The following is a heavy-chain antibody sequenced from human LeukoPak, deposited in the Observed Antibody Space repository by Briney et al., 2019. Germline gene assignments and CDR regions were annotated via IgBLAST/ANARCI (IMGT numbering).Heavy chain of an antibody. CDR1: GFTVSSNY. J-gene: IGHJ3*02. Sequence: GGSLRLSCAASGFTVSSNYMSWVRQAPGKGLEWVSAISGSGGSTYYADSVKGRFTISRDNSKNTLYLQMNSLRAEDTAVYYCASLGVATPADAFDIWGQGTMVTVSS. D-gene: IGHD2-21*01. CDR3: ASLGVATPADAFDI. V-gene: IGHV3-23*01. CDR2: ISGSGGST.